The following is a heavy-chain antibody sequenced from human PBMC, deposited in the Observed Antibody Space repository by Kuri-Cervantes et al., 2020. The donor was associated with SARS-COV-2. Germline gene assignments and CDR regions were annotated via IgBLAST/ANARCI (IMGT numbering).Heavy chain of an antibody. V-gene: IGHV4-39*01. CDR3: ARQSVVASDV. D-gene: IGHD2-15*01. J-gene: IGHJ4*02. Sequence: SETLSLTCTVSGGSISSSSYYWGWIRQPPGKGLEWIGSIYYSGSTYYNPSLKSRVTISVDTSKNQFSLKLSSVTAADTAVYYCARQSVVASDVWGQGTLVTVSS. CDR1: GGSISSSSYY. CDR2: IYYSGST.